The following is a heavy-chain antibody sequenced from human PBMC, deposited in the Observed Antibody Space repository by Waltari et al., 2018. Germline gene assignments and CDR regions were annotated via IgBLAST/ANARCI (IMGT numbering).Heavy chain of an antibody. CDR2: IYYSGST. D-gene: IGHD2-8*01. CDR3: AGLMVYAIGYFQH. CDR1: GGSISRYY. J-gene: IGHJ1*01. Sequence: QVQLQESGPGLVKPSETLSLTCTVSGGSISRYYWSWIRQPPGKGLEWIGYIYYSGSTNYNPSLKSRVTISVDTSKNQFSLKLSSVTAADTAVYYCAGLMVYAIGYFQHWGQGTLVTVSS. V-gene: IGHV4-59*08.